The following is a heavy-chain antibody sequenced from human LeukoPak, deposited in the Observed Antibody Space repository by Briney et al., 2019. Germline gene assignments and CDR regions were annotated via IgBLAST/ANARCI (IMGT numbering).Heavy chain of an antibody. J-gene: IGHJ5*02. CDR3: ARDLSSPGFDP. V-gene: IGHV4-59*01. Sequence: SETLSLPCTVPGGSIRSYYWSWIRQPPGKGLEWIGYIYYSGSTNYNPSLKSRVTISVDTSKNQFSLKLSSVTAADTAVYYCARDLSSPGFDPWGQGTLVTVSS. CDR1: GGSIRSYY. CDR2: IYYSGST.